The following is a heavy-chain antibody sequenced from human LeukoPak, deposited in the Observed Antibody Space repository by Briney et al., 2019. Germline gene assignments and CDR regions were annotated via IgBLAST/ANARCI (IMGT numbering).Heavy chain of an antibody. CDR1: GGSISSNY. CDR2: IYSGGST. V-gene: IGHV3-53*01. D-gene: IGHD5-18*01. CDR3: AVGPSDTAMVSY. Sequence: ETLSLTCTVSGGSISSNYMSWVRQAPGKGLEWVSVIYSGGSTYYADSVKGRFTISRDNSKNTLYLQMNSLRAEDTAVYYCAVGPSDTAMVSYWGQGTLVTVSS. J-gene: IGHJ4*02.